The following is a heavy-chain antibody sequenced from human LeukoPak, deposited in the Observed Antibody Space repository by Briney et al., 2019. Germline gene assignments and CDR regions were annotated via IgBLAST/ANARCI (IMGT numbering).Heavy chain of an antibody. CDR1: GYTFTGYY. D-gene: IGHD2-15*01. V-gene: IGHV1-69*13. Sequence: ASVKVSCKASGYTFTGYYMHWVRQAPGQGLEWMGGIIPIFGTANYAQKFQGRVTITADESTSTAYMELSSLRSEDTAVYYCASFRYCSGGSCYSLSRDYYYYGMDVWGQGTTVTVSS. CDR3: ASFRYCSGGSCYSLSRDYYYYGMDV. J-gene: IGHJ6*02. CDR2: IIPIFGTA.